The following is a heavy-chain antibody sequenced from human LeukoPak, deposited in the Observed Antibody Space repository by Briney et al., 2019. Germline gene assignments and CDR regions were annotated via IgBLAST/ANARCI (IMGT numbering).Heavy chain of an antibody. CDR3: ARDGVPAATNYYYYYYMDV. CDR2: ISSSSSYI. J-gene: IGHJ6*03. Sequence: GGSLRLSCAASGFAFSNYAMSWVRQAPGKGLEWVSSISSSSSYIYYADSVKGRFTISRDNAKNSLYLQMNSLRAEDTAVYYCARDGVPAATNYYYYYYMDVWGKGTTVTVSS. CDR1: GFAFSNYA. D-gene: IGHD2-2*01. V-gene: IGHV3-21*01.